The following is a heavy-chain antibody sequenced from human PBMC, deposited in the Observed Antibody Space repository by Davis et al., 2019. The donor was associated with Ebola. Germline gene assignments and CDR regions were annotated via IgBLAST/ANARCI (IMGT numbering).Heavy chain of an antibody. D-gene: IGHD5-18*01. V-gene: IGHV3-53*01. Sequence: PGGSLRLSCAASGFTVSSNYMNWVRQAPGKGLEWVSIIYSDGSTYYADSVKGRFTISRDNSKNTLYLQMNSLRAEDTAVYYCARGAMGSHFYYGMDVWGQGATVTVSS. J-gene: IGHJ6*02. CDR2: IYSDGST. CDR3: ARGAMGSHFYYGMDV. CDR1: GFTVSSNY.